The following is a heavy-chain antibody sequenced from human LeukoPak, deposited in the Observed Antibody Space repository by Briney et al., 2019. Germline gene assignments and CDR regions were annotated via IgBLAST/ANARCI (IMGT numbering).Heavy chain of an antibody. CDR3: ARDSYVDIVATSMWFDP. Sequence: SQTLSLTCAISGDSVSSNSAAWNWIRQSPSRGPEWLGRTYYRSKWYNDYAVSVKSRITINPDTSKNQFSLQLNSVTPEDTAVYYCARDSYVDIVATSMWFDPWGQGTLVTVSS. V-gene: IGHV6-1*01. D-gene: IGHD5-12*01. CDR2: TYYRSKWYN. CDR1: GDSVSSNSAA. J-gene: IGHJ5*02.